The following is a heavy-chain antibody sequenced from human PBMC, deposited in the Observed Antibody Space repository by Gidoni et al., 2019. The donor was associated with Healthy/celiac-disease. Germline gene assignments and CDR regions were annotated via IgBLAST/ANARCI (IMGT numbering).Heavy chain of an antibody. CDR1: GGSFSGYY. J-gene: IGHJ5*02. D-gene: IGHD6-13*01. CDR3: ARGEAAAAGTLVRFDP. V-gene: IGHV4-34*01. CDR2: INHSGST. Sequence: QVQLQQWGAGLLKPSETLSLTCAVYGGSFSGYYWSWIRQPPGKGLGWIGEINHSGSTNYNPSLKSRVTISVDTSKNQFSLKLSSVTAADTAVYYCARGEAAAAGTLVRFDPWGQGTLVTVSS.